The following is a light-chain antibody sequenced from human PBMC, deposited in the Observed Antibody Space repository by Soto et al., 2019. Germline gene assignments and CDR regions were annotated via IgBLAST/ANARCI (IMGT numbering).Light chain of an antibody. CDR2: YAS. J-gene: IGKJ2*01. V-gene: IGKV3-15*01. CDR1: QNLSRN. CDR3: QQYDKWPHT. Sequence: EMVMTQSPATLSVSPGERATLSCRASQNLSRNLAWYQQQPGQAPRLLIFYASTRATGIPARFSGSGSETDFTLTISSLQSEDFAVYYCQQYDKWPHTFGQGTKLEIK.